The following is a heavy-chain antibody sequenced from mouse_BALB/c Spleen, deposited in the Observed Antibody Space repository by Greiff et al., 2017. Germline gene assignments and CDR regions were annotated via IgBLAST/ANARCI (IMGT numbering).Heavy chain of an antibody. V-gene: IGHV3-2*02. CDR3: AKKGIYYEFAY. CDR2: ISYSGST. D-gene: IGHD2-4*01. Sequence: EVQLQQSGPGLVKPSQSLSLTCTVTGYSITSDYAWNWIRQFPGNKLEWMGYISYSGSTSYNPSLKSRISITRDTSKNQFFLQLNSVTTEDTATYYCAKKGIYYEFAYWGQGTLVTVSA. J-gene: IGHJ3*01. CDR1: GYSITSDYA.